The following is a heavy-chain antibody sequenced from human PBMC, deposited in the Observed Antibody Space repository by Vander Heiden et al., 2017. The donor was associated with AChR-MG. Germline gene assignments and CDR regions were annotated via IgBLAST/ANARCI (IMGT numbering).Heavy chain of an antibody. CDR3: ARGGEYDFWSGYYPYYFDY. Sequence: QVQLVQSGAEVKKPGASVKVSCTASGYTFTSYGISWVRQAPGQGLEWMGWISAYNGNTNYAQKLQGRVTMTTDTSTSTAYMELRSLRSDETAVYYCARGGEYDFWSGYYPYYFDYWGQGTLVTVSS. J-gene: IGHJ4*02. CDR1: GYTFTSYG. CDR2: ISAYNGNT. V-gene: IGHV1-18*01. D-gene: IGHD3-3*01.